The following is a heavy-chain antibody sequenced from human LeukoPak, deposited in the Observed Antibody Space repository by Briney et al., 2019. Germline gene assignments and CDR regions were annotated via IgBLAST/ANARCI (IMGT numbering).Heavy chain of an antibody. CDR2: IYTSGST. CDR3: ARYDFWSGSYI. CDR1: GFTFSDYY. Sequence: GSLRLSCAASGFTFSDYYMTWIRQAPGKGLEWVGHIYTSGSTNYNPSLKSRVTMSLDTSKNQFSLKLRSVTAADTAVYYCARYDFWSGSYIWGQGTMVTVSS. D-gene: IGHD3-3*01. J-gene: IGHJ3*02. V-gene: IGHV4-59*10.